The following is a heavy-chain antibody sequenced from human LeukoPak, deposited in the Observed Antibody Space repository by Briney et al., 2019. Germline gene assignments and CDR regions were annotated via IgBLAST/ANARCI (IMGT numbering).Heavy chain of an antibody. D-gene: IGHD6-19*01. V-gene: IGHV4-59*01. CDR1: GGSISSYY. CDR3: ARAEGQWLNPYFDY. CDR2: IYYSGST. Sequence: PSETLSLTCTVSGGSISSYYWSWIRQPPGKGLEWIGIIYYSGSTNYNPSLKSRVTISVGTPKNQFSLRLSSVTAADTAVYYCARAEGQWLNPYFDYWGQGTLVTVSS. J-gene: IGHJ4*02.